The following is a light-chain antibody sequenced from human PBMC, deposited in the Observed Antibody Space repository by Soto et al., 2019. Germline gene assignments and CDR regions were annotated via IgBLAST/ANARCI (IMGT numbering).Light chain of an antibody. CDR1: SSDVGSYKF. CDR3: CSYAGSSTLV. V-gene: IGLV2-23*01. CDR2: EGS. J-gene: IGLJ2*01. Sequence: QSALTQPASVSGSPGQSITISCTGTSSDVGSYKFVSWYQQHPGKAPKLMIYEGSKRPSGVSNRFSGTKSGNTAALTISGLPAEDAADYYCCSYAGSSTLVFGGGTKLTVL.